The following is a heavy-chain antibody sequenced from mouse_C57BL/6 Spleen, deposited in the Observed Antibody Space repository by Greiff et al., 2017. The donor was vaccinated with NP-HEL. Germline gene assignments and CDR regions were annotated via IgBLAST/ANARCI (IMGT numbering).Heavy chain of an antibody. V-gene: IGHV14-4*01. CDR1: GFNIKDDY. CDR2: IDPENGDT. CDR3: TTHYGSSPDY. J-gene: IGHJ2*01. D-gene: IGHD1-1*01. Sequence: EVQLQQSGAELVRPGASVKLSCTASGFNIKDDYMHWVKQRPEQGLEWIGWIDPENGDTEYASKFQGKATITADTYSNTAYLQLSSLTSEDTAVYYCTTHYGSSPDYWGQGTTLTVSS.